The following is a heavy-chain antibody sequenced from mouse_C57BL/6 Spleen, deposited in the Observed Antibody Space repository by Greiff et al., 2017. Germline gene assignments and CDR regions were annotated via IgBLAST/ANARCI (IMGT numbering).Heavy chain of an antibody. CDR3: ARKDDGYFDV. V-gene: IGHV1-54*01. CDR2: INPGSGGT. Sequence: QVQLKESGAELVRPGTSVKVSCKASGYAFTNYLIEWVKQRPGQGLEWIGVINPGSGGTNYNEKFKGKATLTADKSSSTAYMQLSSLTSEDAAVYFCARKDDGYFDVWGTGTTVTVSS. CDR1: GYAFTNYL. J-gene: IGHJ1*03. D-gene: IGHD2-3*01.